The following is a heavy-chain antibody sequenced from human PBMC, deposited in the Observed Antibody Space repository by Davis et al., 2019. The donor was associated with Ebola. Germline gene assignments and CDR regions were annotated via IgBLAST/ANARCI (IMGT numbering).Heavy chain of an antibody. J-gene: IGHJ4*02. D-gene: IGHD4-17*01. Sequence: GGSLRLSCAASEFTFTTYVMNWVRQAPGKGLEWVSSISSSSSTINYADSVKGRFTISRDNAKNSLYLQMNSLRDEDTAVFYCARGRTVTNYVDYWGPGTLVTVSS. V-gene: IGHV3-48*02. CDR2: ISSSSSTI. CDR3: ARGRTVTNYVDY. CDR1: EFTFTTYV.